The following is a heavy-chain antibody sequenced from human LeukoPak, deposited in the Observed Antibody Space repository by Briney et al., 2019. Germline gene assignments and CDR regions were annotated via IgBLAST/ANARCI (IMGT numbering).Heavy chain of an antibody. Sequence: GGSLRLFCAASGFTFNNYAMRWVRQAPGKGLEWVSGISGSGGSTYYADSVKGRFTISRDNSKNTLYLQMNSLRAEDTAVYYCAKYPYYDFWSGYSKWFDPWGQGTLVTVSS. CDR2: ISGSGGST. D-gene: IGHD3-3*01. CDR3: AKYPYYDFWSGYSKWFDP. V-gene: IGHV3-23*01. J-gene: IGHJ5*02. CDR1: GFTFNNYA.